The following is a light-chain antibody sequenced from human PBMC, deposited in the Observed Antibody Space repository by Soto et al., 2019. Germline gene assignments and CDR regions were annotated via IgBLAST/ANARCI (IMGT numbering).Light chain of an antibody. V-gene: IGKV1-6*01. J-gene: IGKJ1*01. CDR1: QGIGNA. CDR2: GAS. Sequence: AIQMTQSPSSLSSSLGDRVTISCRASQGIGNALVGYQQKPGKPPTGLIFGASTLQSRVPPRCSGSGSGTDFTLVISSLQQEDSATDYCLQDINYPWTFGPGTKVEIK. CDR3: LQDINYPWT.